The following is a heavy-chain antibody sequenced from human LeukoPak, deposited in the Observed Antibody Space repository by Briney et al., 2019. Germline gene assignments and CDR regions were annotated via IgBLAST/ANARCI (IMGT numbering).Heavy chain of an antibody. J-gene: IGHJ6*02. CDR3: AREDIVVVVAAKYYGMDV. CDR1: GFTFSSYA. Sequence: GGSLRLSCAASGFTFSSYAMSWVRQAPGKGLEWVSAISGSGGSTYYADSVRGRFTISRDNSKNTLYLQMNSLRAEDTAVYYCAREDIVVVVAAKYYGMDVWGQGTTVTVSS. V-gene: IGHV3-23*01. D-gene: IGHD2-15*01. CDR2: ISGSGGST.